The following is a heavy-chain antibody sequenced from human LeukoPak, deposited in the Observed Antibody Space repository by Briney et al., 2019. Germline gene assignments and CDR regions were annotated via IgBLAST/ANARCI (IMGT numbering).Heavy chain of an antibody. Sequence: GGSLRLSCAASGFTFSSYSMNWVRQAPGKGLEWVSSISSSSSYIYYADSVKGRFTISRDNAKNSLYLQMNSLRAEDTAVYYCAREGGYSYGFHYYYMDVWGKGTTVTVSS. CDR2: ISSSSSYI. CDR1: GFTFSSYS. CDR3: AREGGYSYGFHYYYMDV. V-gene: IGHV3-21*01. D-gene: IGHD5-18*01. J-gene: IGHJ6*03.